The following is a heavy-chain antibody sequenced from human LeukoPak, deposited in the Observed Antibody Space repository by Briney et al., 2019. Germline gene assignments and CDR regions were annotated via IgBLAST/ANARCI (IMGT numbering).Heavy chain of an antibody. J-gene: IGHJ5*02. Sequence: ASVKVSCKASGYTFTSHDINWVRQATGQGLEWMGWMNPNSGNAGYAQKFQGRVTMTRNTSISTAYMELSSLRSEDTAVYYCVRRMVRGNWFDPWGQGTLVTVSS. D-gene: IGHD3-10*01. CDR1: GYTFTSHD. V-gene: IGHV1-8*01. CDR3: VRRMVRGNWFDP. CDR2: MNPNSGNA.